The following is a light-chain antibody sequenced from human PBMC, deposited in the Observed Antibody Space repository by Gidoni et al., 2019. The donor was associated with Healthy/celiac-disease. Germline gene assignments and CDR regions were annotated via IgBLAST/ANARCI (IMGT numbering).Light chain of an antibody. J-gene: IGKJ2*01. CDR3: QQYNNWPMYT. V-gene: IGKV3-15*01. CDR1: QSVSSN. CDR2: GAS. Sequence: DIVLTQSPATLSVSPGERATLPCRARQSVSSNLAWYQQKPGQAPRLLIYGASTRATGIPARFSGSGFGTEFTLTISSLQSEDFAVYYCQQYNNWPMYTFGQGTKLEIK.